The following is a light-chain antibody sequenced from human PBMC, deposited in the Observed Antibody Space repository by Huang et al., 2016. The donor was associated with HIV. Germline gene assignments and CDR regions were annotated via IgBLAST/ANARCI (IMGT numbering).Light chain of an antibody. Sequence: IQLTQSPSSLSASVGDRVTITCRASQDISGYLTWYQQKPGKDPNLLIYSASSLQSGVPSRFSGSGSGRVFSLTIRSLQPEDFATYYCQQFNSYPWTFGQGTKVDIK. V-gene: IGKV1-9*01. J-gene: IGKJ1*01. CDR1: QDISGY. CDR2: SAS. CDR3: QQFNSYPWT.